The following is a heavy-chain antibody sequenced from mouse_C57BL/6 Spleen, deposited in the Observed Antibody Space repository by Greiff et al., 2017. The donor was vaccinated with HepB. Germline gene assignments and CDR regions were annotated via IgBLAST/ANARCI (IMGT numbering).Heavy chain of an antibody. CDR1: GYTFTSYW. Sequence: QVQLKQSGAELVKPGASVKMSCKASGYTFTSYWITWVKQRPGQGLEWIGDIYPGSGSTNYTEKFKSKATLTVDTSSSTAYMQLSSLTSEDSAVYYCARPHYYGSWYFDVWGTGTTVTVSS. V-gene: IGHV1-55*01. CDR2: IYPGSGST. J-gene: IGHJ1*03. CDR3: ARPHYYGSWYFDV. D-gene: IGHD1-1*01.